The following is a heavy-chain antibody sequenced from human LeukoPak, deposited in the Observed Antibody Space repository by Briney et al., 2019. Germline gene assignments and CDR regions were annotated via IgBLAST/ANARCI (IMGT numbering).Heavy chain of an antibody. V-gene: IGHV4-39*07. D-gene: IGHD6-13*01. CDR2: IYYSGNT. J-gene: IGHJ4*02. CDR1: GASISSSAYY. Sequence: SETLSLTCIISGASISSSAYYWGWIRQPPGKGLEWIGTIYYSGNTYYNPSLQSRVTISVDTSKNQFSLKLSSVTAADTAVYYCAASSPGEVTFDYWGQGTLVTVSS. CDR3: AASSPGEVTFDY.